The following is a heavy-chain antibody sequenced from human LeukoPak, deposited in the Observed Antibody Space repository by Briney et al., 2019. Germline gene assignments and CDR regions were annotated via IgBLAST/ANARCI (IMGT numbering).Heavy chain of an antibody. Sequence: GGSLRLSCAAPGFTFSSYWMSWVRQAPGKGLEWVASIDQDGSDKFSVDSVKGRFTISRDNARNSMYLQMNSLRAEDTAVYYCARATLGWFDPWGQGTLVTVSS. V-gene: IGHV3-7*01. D-gene: IGHD7-27*01. CDR2: IDQDGSDK. CDR1: GFTFSSYW. CDR3: ARATLGWFDP. J-gene: IGHJ5*02.